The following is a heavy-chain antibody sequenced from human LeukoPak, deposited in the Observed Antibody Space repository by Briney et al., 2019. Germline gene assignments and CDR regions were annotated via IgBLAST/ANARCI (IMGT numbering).Heavy chain of an antibody. D-gene: IGHD3-22*01. CDR1: GFTLDDYD. CDR2: INWNGNSA. CDR3: AIGLMGGYPRFDY. V-gene: IGHV3-20*04. J-gene: IGHJ4*02. Sequence: GGSLRLSCAASGFTLDDYDMSGVRQAPGKGLEWVSNINWNGNSANYADSVKGRFTISRDNARNSLYLQMNSLKDEDTALYYCAIGLMGGYPRFDYWGQGTLVTVSS.